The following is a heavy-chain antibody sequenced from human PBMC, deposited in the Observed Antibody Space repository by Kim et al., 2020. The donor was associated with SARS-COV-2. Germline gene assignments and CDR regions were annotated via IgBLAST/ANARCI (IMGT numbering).Heavy chain of an antibody. Sequence: GGSLRLSCVASGLSLRSYEMHWVRQVPGKGLEWVSSISSSGSPIHYADSVKGRVTLSRDSAKNSLYLQMNSVRGGDTAVYYCAREDFGEYEDYFYGMDVWVQGPPLTVS. J-gene: IGHJ6*02. CDR3: AREDFGEYEDYFYGMDV. D-gene: IGHD4-17*01. CDR2: ISSSGSPI. V-gene: IGHV3-48*03. CDR1: GLSLRSYE.